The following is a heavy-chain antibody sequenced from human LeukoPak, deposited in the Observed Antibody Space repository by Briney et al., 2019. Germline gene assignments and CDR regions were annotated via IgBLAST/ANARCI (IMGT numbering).Heavy chain of an antibody. Sequence: GGSLRLSCAASGFTFSDYYMSWIRQAPGKGLEWVSYISSRSSHTNYADSVKGRFTISRDNAKNSLYLQMNSLRAEDTAVYYCARDFDDIVVVPAAMSYWGQGTLVTVSS. CDR3: ARDFDDIVVVPAAMSY. V-gene: IGHV3-11*06. CDR2: ISSRSSHT. J-gene: IGHJ4*02. CDR1: GFTFSDYY. D-gene: IGHD2-2*01.